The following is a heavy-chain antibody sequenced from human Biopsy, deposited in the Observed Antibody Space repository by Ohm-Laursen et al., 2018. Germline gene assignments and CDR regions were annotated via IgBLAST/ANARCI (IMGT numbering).Heavy chain of an antibody. CDR3: ARDSGTLNYGNFKYYHYYGMDV. CDR1: GDSVTKYY. Sequence: GTLSLTCTVSGDSVTKYYWSWIRQPPGKGLEWIGHIYYSVMTNYNPSLQSRVSISVDTSRNQVSLTLSPVTAADTAVYYCARDSGTLNYGNFKYYHYYGMDVWGQGTKVTVSS. CDR2: IYYSVMT. D-gene: IGHD4-11*01. V-gene: IGHV4-59*02. J-gene: IGHJ6*02.